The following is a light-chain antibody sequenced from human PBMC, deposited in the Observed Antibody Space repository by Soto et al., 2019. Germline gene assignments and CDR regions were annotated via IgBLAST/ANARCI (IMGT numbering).Light chain of an antibody. Sequence: DIQMTQSPSSLSASVGDRVTITCRTSQSINTYLNWYQQKPGKAPKLLIYGASSLQSGVPLRFSGSGSGTDFTFTIRSLQPEDIATYYCQQYDNFPLTLGGGTKVDLK. CDR2: GAS. V-gene: IGKV1-33*01. J-gene: IGKJ4*01. CDR1: QSINTY. CDR3: QQYDNFPLT.